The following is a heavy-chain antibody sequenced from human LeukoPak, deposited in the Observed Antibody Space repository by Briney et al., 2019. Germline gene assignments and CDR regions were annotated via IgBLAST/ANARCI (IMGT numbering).Heavy chain of an antibody. Sequence: GASVKVSCKASGYTFTGYYMHWVRQAPGQGLEWMGWINPNSGGTNYAQKFQGRVTMTRDTSISTAYMELSRLRSDDTAVYYCAREGPYSSSWYEVWGQGTLVTVSS. CDR3: AREGPYSSSWYEV. J-gene: IGHJ4*02. CDR1: GYTFTGYY. D-gene: IGHD6-13*01. V-gene: IGHV1-2*02. CDR2: INPNSGGT.